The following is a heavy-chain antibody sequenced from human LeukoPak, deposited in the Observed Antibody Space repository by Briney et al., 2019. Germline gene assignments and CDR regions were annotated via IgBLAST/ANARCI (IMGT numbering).Heavy chain of an antibody. Sequence: PSETLSLTCAVYGGSLSGYYWSWIRQPPGKGLEWIGEINHSGSTNYNPSLKSRVTISVDTSKNQFSLKLSSVTAADTAVYYCARGRVGTYYYGSGSYYNHNWFDPWGQGTLVTVSS. V-gene: IGHV4-34*01. CDR1: GGSLSGYY. CDR3: ARGRVGTYYYGSGSYYNHNWFDP. D-gene: IGHD3-10*01. J-gene: IGHJ5*02. CDR2: INHSGST.